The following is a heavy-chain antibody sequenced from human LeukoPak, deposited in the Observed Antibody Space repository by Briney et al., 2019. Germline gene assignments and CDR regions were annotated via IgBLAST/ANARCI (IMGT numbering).Heavy chain of an antibody. CDR3: ARDSSNRGFDY. J-gene: IGHJ4*02. D-gene: IGHD1-14*01. CDR1: GFTFVNFA. Sequence: GGSLRLSCAASGFTFVNFAMSWVRLAPGKGLEWVSAVVGDGTTTFYADSVKGRFTISRDNSKNTVYLQINSLRDEDTAVYYCARDSSNRGFDYWGQGTLVTVSS. V-gene: IGHV3-23*01. CDR2: VVGDGTTT.